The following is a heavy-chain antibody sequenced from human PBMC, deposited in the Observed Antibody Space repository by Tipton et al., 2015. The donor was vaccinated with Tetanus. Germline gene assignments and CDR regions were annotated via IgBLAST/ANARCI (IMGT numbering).Heavy chain of an antibody. J-gene: IGHJ6*02. CDR1: GYTFTGYY. D-gene: IGHD2-21*01. V-gene: IGHV1-2*02. Sequence: QLVQSGAEVKKPGASVKVSCKASGYTFTGYYVYWVRQATGQGLEWMGWIDPNSGGTVYAQKFQGRVTMTRDTSISTDYMELRSLRSDDTAVYYCARDRGDFIYFGMDVWGPGTTFTVS. CDR3: ARDRGDFIYFGMDV. CDR2: IDPNSGGT.